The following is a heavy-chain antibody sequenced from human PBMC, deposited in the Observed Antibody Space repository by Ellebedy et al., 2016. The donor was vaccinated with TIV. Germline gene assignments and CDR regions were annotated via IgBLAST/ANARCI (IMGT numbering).Heavy chain of an antibody. J-gene: IGHJ4*02. V-gene: IGHV4-4*07. CDR1: GGSVSSHY. Sequence: MPSETLSLTCSVSGGSVSSHYWSWIRQPAGKGLEWIGRFYTSGSTNYNPTLQSRVTMSVDTSKNQFSLKLSSVTAADTAVYYCEGGYSSGWTDYWGQGTLVTVSS. CDR3: EGGYSSGWTDY. D-gene: IGHD6-19*01. CDR2: FYTSGST.